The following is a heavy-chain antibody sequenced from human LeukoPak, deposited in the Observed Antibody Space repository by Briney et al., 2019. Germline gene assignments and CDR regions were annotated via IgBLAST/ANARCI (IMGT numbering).Heavy chain of an antibody. D-gene: IGHD3-10*02. CDR3: AKELDTMFFDY. J-gene: IGHJ4*02. Sequence: HAGGSLRLSCAASGFTFSSYGMNWFRQAPGKGLEWVSLAGWAGGTTFYSDSVRGRFTISRDSGRKSVYLQMNSLTTDDTAFYFCAKELDTMFFDYWGQGALVTVSS. CDR2: AGWAGGTT. V-gene: IGHV3-43*01. CDR1: GFTFSSYG.